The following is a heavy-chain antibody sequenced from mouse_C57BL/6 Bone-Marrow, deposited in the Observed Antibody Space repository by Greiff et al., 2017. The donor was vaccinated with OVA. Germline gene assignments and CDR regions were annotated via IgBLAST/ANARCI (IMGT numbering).Heavy chain of an antibody. CDR2: IYPSDSET. CDR3: ARRDYYGSSWYFDV. J-gene: IGHJ1*03. Sequence: QVQLQQSGAELVRPGSSVKLSCQASGYTFTSYWMDWVKQRPGQGLEWIGNIYPSDSETHYNQKFKDKATLTVDKSSSTAYMQLSSLTSEDSAVYYCARRDYYGSSWYFDVWGTGTTVTVSS. CDR1: GYTFTSYW. D-gene: IGHD1-1*01. V-gene: IGHV1-61*01.